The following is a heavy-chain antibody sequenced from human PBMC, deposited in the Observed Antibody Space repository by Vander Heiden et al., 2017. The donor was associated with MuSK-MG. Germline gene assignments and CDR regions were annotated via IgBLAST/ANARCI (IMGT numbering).Heavy chain of an antibody. CDR3: ARGAVAESSYYKYGMDV. J-gene: IGHJ6*01. Sequence: EVKLVESGGGLVQSGGSLRLSCGASGFTFSSYSMNGVRQAPGKGLEWLSYISTSSRATYYADSVKGRFTVSRDDAKNALYLQMNSLRVEDTAVYYWARGAVAESSYYKYGMDVCG. V-gene: IGHV3-48*04. CDR1: GFTFSSYS. D-gene: IGHD3-10*01. CDR2: ISTSSRAT.